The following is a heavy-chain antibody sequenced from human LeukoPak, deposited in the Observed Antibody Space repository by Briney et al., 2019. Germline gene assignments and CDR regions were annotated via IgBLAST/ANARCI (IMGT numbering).Heavy chain of an antibody. CDR2: ISSSSSYI. CDR3: ARDHYSSSWYYFDY. D-gene: IGHD6-13*01. Sequence: GGSLRLSCAASGFTFSSYSMNWVRQAPGKGPEWVSSISSSSSYIYYADSVKGRFAISRDNAKNSLYLQMNSLRAEDTAVYYCARDHYSSSWYYFDYWGQGTLVTVSS. J-gene: IGHJ4*02. V-gene: IGHV3-21*01. CDR1: GFTFSSYS.